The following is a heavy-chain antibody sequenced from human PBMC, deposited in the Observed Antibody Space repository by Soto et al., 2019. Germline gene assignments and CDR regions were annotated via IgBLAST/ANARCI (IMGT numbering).Heavy chain of an antibody. D-gene: IGHD3-16*01. J-gene: IGHJ6*02. CDR2: IYYSGST. CDR3: ARGGRRSPGMDV. Sequence: QVQLQESGPGLVKPSQTLSLTCTVSGGSIISGGYYWSWIRQHPGKGLEWIGSIYYSGSTYYNPSLKGQVTISVETSKNQFSLRLSSVTAADTAVYYCARGGRRSPGMDVWGQGTTVTVSS. V-gene: IGHV4-31*01. CDR1: GGSIISGGYY.